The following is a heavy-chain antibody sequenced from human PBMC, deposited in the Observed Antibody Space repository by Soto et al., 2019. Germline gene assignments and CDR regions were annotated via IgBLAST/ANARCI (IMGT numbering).Heavy chain of an antibody. CDR1: GYAFTGYY. J-gene: IGHJ3*02. V-gene: IGHV1-2*02. D-gene: IGHD3-22*01. CDR2: INPNSGGT. Sequence: QVQLVQSGAEVKQPGASVKVSCQASGYAFTGYYIHWVRQAPGQGLEWMAWINPNSGGTSFAQKFQGRVTMTRDTSISTAYVELTSLRSDDTAVYFCARAGRVRPYDSSVISPFDIWGQGTMVTVSS. CDR3: ARAGRVRPYDSSVISPFDI.